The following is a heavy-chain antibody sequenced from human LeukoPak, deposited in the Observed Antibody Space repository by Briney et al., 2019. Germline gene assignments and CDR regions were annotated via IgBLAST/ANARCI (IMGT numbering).Heavy chain of an antibody. Sequence: VASVTVSCKASGYTFTSYEINWVRQAPGQGLEWMGWMNPNSGNTGYAQKFQGRVTMTRNTSISTAYMELSSLRSEDTAVYYCARGIWPFDCSSTSCYTDYYYYGMDVWGQGTTVTVSS. CDR2: MNPNSGNT. CDR1: GYTFTSYE. J-gene: IGHJ6*02. D-gene: IGHD2-2*02. V-gene: IGHV1-8*01. CDR3: ARGIWPFDCSSTSCYTDYYYYGMDV.